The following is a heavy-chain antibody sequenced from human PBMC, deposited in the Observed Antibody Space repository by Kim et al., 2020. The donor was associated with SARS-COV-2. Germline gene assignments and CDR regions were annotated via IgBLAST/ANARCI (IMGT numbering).Heavy chain of an antibody. Sequence: GGSLRLSCAASGFTFSNYAMSWVRQAPGKGLEWVSLISGNGYTTYYADPVKGRFIISSTNSKNTVNLQGNILRADDTAVYFCAGSSGIGFFVDWGQGTLV. D-gene: IGHD3-10*01. CDR3: AGSSGIGFFVD. J-gene: IGHJ4*02. CDR2: ISGNGYTT. V-gene: IGHV3-23*01. CDR1: GFTFSNYA.